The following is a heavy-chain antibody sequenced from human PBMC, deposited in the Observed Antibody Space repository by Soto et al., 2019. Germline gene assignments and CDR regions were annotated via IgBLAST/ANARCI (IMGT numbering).Heavy chain of an antibody. CDR2: ISYRGTT. J-gene: IGHJ4*02. D-gene: IGHD3-16*01. CDR1: GGPIIIFNYD. CDR3: ARAEGTYTWRSEFDY. V-gene: IGHV4-30-4*01. Sequence: SETLCITCNFSGGPIIIFNYDWTWIRQPPGKGLEWVGHISYRGTTFYNPSLKSRATVSMDTSKSQFSLKLASVTAADTAVYYCARAEGTYTWRSEFDYWGQGTLVTVSS.